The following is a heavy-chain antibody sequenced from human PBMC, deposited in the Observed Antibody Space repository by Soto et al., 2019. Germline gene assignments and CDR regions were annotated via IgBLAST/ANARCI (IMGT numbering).Heavy chain of an antibody. CDR1: GGSFSGYY. D-gene: IGHD6-13*01. CDR2: INHSGST. V-gene: IGHV4-34*01. J-gene: IGHJ4*02. CDR3: ASPAIAAAVSAFDY. Sequence: QVQLQQWGAGLLKPSETLSLTCAVYGGSFSGYYWSWIRQPPGQGLEWMGEINHSGSTNYNPSLTSRATISVDTSNNQSPLKLSFGTAADPAVYYCASPAIAAAVSAFDYWGQGTLVTVSS.